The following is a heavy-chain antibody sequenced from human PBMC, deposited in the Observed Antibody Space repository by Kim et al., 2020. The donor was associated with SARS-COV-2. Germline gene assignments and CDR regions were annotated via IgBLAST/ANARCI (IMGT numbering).Heavy chain of an antibody. J-gene: IGHJ6*02. Sequence: GGSLRLSCAASGFTFSSYGMHWVRQAPGKGLEWVAVISYDGSNKYYADSVKGRFTISRDNSKNTLYLQMNSLRAEDTAVYYCAKDHLIAARLDFYYYYGMDVWGQGTTVTVSS. CDR2: ISYDGSNK. V-gene: IGHV3-30*18. D-gene: IGHD6-6*01. CDR3: AKDHLIAARLDFYYYYGMDV. CDR1: GFTFSSYG.